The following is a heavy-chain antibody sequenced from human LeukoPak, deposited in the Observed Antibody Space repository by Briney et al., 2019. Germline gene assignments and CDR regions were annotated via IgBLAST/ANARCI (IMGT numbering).Heavy chain of an antibody. Sequence: GGSLRLSCAASGFTFSNYWMNWVRQAPGKGLEWVSAISNNGGYTYYADSVQGRFTISRDNSKSTLCLQMNSLRAEDTAVYYCANQLGDCSDGSCYFPHSGQGTLVTVFS. V-gene: IGHV3-23*01. CDR3: ANQLGDCSDGSCYFPH. CDR1: GFTFSNYW. CDR2: ISNNGGYT. D-gene: IGHD2-15*01. J-gene: IGHJ1*01.